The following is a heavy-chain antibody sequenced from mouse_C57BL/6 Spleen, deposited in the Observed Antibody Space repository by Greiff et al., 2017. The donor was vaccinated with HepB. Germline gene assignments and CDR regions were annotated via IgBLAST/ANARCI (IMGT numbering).Heavy chain of an antibody. CDR1: GYTFTSYW. CDR2: IYPSDSET. V-gene: IGHV1-61*01. CDR3: ARGIYYGNYSYAMDY. D-gene: IGHD2-1*01. Sequence: QVQLQQPGAELVRPGSSVKLSCKASGYTFTSYWMDWVKQRPGQGLEWIGNIYPSDSETHYNQKFKDKATLTVDKSSSTAYMQLSSLTSEDSAVYYCARGIYYGNYSYAMDYWGQGTSVTVSS. J-gene: IGHJ4*01.